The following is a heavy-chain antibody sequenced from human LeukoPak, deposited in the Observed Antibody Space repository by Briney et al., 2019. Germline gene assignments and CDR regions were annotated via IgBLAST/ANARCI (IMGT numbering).Heavy chain of an antibody. CDR1: GFTFSSYS. Sequence: PGGSLRLSCAASGFTFSSYSMNWVRQAPGKGLECVSSNSSSSSYIYYADSVKGRFTISRDNAKNSLYLQMNSLRAEDTAVYYCAREWAIQLGIFYYYYGMDVWGQGTTVTVSS. V-gene: IGHV3-21*01. J-gene: IGHJ6*02. CDR2: NSSSSSYI. CDR3: AREWAIQLGIFYYYYGMDV. D-gene: IGHD5-18*01.